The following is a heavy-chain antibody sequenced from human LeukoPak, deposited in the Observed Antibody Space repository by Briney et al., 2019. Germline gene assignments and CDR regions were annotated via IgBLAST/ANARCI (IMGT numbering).Heavy chain of an antibody. V-gene: IGHV4-39*01. D-gene: IGHD6-19*01. J-gene: IGHJ4*02. CDR2: IYYSGST. CDR3: ARNSYSSGSYFDY. CDR1: GGSISSSSYY. Sequence: SETLSLTCTVSGGSISSSSYYWGWIRQPPGKGLEWIGSIYYSGSTYYNPSLKSRVTISVDTSKNQFSLELSSVTAADTAVYYCARNSYSSGSYFDYWGQGTLVTVSS.